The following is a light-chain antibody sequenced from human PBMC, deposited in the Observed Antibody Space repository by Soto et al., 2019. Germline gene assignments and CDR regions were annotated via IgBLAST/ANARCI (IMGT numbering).Light chain of an antibody. CDR1: SIDVGSYNL. Sequence: QSALTQPASVSGSPGQSITISCTGTSIDVGSYNLVSWYQQHPGKAPKLMIYEVSKRPSGGSNRFSGSKSGNTASLTISGHADDDADDYCYCSDAGSSSHVVFGGGTKLTVL. CDR2: EVS. CDR3: CSDAGSSSHVV. V-gene: IGLV2-23*02. J-gene: IGLJ2*01.